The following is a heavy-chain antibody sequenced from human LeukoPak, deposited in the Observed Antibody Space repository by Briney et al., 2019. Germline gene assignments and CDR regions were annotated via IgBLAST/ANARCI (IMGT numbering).Heavy chain of an antibody. CDR1: GGSISSGSHY. J-gene: IGHJ4*02. Sequence: SETLPLTCTVSGGSISSGSHYWSWIRQPAGKALEWIGRVYTSGSTDYNPSLKSRVAISVDTSKNQFSLKLSSVTAADTAVYYCARDSDYGDYVDYWGQGTLVTVSS. V-gene: IGHV4-61*02. CDR2: VYTSGST. CDR3: ARDSDYGDYVDY. D-gene: IGHD4-17*01.